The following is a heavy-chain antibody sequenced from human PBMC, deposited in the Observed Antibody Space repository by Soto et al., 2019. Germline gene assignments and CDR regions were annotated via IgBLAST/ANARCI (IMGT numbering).Heavy chain of an antibody. CDR3: AIPLIGTSDAPEYYYGMDV. CDR2: INPSGGST. J-gene: IGHJ6*02. Sequence: GASVKVSCKASGYTFTSYYMHWVRQAPGQGLEWMGIINPSGGSTSYAQKFQGRVTMTRDTSTSTVYMELSSLRSEDTAVYYCAIPLIGTSDAPEYYYGMDVWGQGTTVTVSS. D-gene: IGHD1-1*01. CDR1: GYTFTSYY. V-gene: IGHV1-46*01.